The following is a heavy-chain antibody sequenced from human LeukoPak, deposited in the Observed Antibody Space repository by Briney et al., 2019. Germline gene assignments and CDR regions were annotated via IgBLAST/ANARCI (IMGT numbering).Heavy chain of an antibody. J-gene: IGHJ4*02. Sequence: TGGSLRLSCAASGFRFSDFYMSWIRQAPGKGLEWVSQISSSGNAIYYTDSAKGRFTISRDNGKNSLFLQMNSLRAEDTAVYYCARGLVNRGPGTYNSRDYWGQGTLIIVSS. V-gene: IGHV3-11*04. CDR3: ARGLVNRGPGTYNSRDY. CDR1: GFRFSDFY. CDR2: ISSSGNAI. D-gene: IGHD1-26*01.